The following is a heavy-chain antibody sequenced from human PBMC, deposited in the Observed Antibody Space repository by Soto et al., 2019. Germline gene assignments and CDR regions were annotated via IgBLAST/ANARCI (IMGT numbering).Heavy chain of an antibody. J-gene: IGHJ6*02. CDR1: GFSFSDSY. CDR3: ARVRARITIFGGNAMDV. V-gene: IGHV3-11*01. Sequence: WGTLRLSCSASGFSFSDSYMAWIRQAPGKGLDWVSYISGSSSTIYYADSVKGRFTISRDNAKNSVYLQMSSLRVEDTAVDYCARVRARITIFGGNAMDVWGQGTTVTVSS. CDR2: ISGSSSTI. D-gene: IGHD3-3*01.